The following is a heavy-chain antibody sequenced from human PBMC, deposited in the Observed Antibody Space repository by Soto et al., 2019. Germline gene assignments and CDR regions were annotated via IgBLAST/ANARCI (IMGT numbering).Heavy chain of an antibody. V-gene: IGHV4-59*08. J-gene: IGHJ3*02. CDR2: IYYSGST. Sequence: QVQLQESGPGLVKPSETLSLTCTVSGGSISSYYWSWIRQPPGKGLEWIGYIYYSGSTNYNPSLKSRVTLSVDTSKNQFSLKLSSVTAADTAVYYCARHLLLYYYDSSGYYLRDAFDIWGQGTMVTVSS. CDR3: ARHLLLYYYDSSGYYLRDAFDI. CDR1: GGSISSYY. D-gene: IGHD3-22*01.